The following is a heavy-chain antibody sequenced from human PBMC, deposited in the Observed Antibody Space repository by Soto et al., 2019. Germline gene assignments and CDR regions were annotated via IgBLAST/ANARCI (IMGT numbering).Heavy chain of an antibody. CDR2: ISYDGSNK. D-gene: IGHD3-3*01. CDR3: AKDQQGYDFWSGYYNPVYFDY. V-gene: IGHV3-30*18. Sequence: RQAPGKGLEWVVVISYDGSNKYYADSVKGRFSISRDNSKNTLYLQMNSLRAEDTAVYYCAKDQQGYDFWSGYYNPVYFDYWGQGTLVTVSS. J-gene: IGHJ4*02.